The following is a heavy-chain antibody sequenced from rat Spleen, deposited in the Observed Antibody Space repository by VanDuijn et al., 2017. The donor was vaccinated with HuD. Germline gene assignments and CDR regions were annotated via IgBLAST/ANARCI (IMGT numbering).Heavy chain of an antibody. Sequence: EVQLVESGGGLVQPGRSMKISCAASGFTFSNYGMAWVRQAPTKGLEWVASISYEGSSTYYRDSVKGRFTISRDNAKNTLYLQMDSLRSEDTATYYCARAGYLRDWYFDFWGPGTMVTV. D-gene: IGHD2-2*01. CDR3: ARAGYLRDWYFDF. V-gene: IGHV5-29*01. CDR2: ISYEGSST. J-gene: IGHJ1*01. CDR1: GFTFSNYG.